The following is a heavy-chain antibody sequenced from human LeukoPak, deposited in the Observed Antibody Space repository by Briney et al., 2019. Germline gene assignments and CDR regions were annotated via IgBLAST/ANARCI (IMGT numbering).Heavy chain of an antibody. V-gene: IGHV4-39*01. Sequence: PSETLSLTCTVSGGSISSSSYYWGWIRQPPGKGLEWIGSIYYSGSTYYNPSLKSRVTISVDTSKNQFSLKLSSVTAADTAVYYCARHNSYGYYYYYYYYMDVWGKGTTVTVSS. CDR2: IYYSGST. CDR3: ARHNSYGYYYYYYYYMDV. D-gene: IGHD5-18*01. CDR1: GGSISSSSYY. J-gene: IGHJ6*03.